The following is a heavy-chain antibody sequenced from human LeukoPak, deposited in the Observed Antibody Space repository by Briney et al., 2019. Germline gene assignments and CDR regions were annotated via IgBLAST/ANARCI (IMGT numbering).Heavy chain of an antibody. J-gene: IGHJ5*02. V-gene: IGHV1-18*01. D-gene: IGHD2-2*02. CDR3: AGDGYCSSTSCYTNWFDP. Sequence: ASVKVSCKASGYTFTSYGISWVRQAPGQGLEWMGWISAYNGNTNYAKKLQGRVTMTTDTSTSTAYMELRSLRSDDTAVYYCAGDGYCSSTSCYTNWFDPWGQGTLVTVSS. CDR2: ISAYNGNT. CDR1: GYTFTSYG.